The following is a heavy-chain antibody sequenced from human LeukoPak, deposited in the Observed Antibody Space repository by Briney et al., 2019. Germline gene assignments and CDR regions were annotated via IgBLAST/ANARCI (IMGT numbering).Heavy chain of an antibody. V-gene: IGHV1-69*06. Sequence: SVKVSCKASGGTFSSYAISWVRQAPGQGLEWMGGIIPIFGTTNYAQKFQDRVTITADKSTSTAYMELSSLRSEDTAVYYCARVVGLTGYSSSWYLGYYYYMDVWGQGTLVTVSS. CDR3: ARVVGLTGYSSSWYLGYYYYMDV. CDR1: GGTFSSYA. CDR2: IIPIFGTT. J-gene: IGHJ6*03. D-gene: IGHD6-13*01.